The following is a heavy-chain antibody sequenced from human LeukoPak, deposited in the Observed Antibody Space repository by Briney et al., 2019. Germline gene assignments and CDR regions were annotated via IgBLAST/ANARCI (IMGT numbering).Heavy chain of an antibody. J-gene: IGHJ4*02. CDR3: ARDQSPIVVVPASPIDY. CDR1: GFTFGSYS. V-gene: IGHV3-21*01. Sequence: GGSLRLSCAASGFTFGSYSMNWVRQAPGKGLEWVSSISSSSSYIYYADSVKGRFTISRDNAKNSLYLQMNSLRAEDTAVYYCARDQSPIVVVPASPIDYWGQGTLVTVSS. CDR2: ISSSSSYI. D-gene: IGHD2-2*01.